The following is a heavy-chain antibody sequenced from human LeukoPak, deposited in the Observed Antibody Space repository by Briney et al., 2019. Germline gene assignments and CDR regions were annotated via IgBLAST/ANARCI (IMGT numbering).Heavy chain of an antibody. Sequence: SETLSLTCTVSGGSISSYYWSWIRQPPGKGLEWIGYIYYSGSTNYNPSLKSRVTISVDSSKNQYSLKLSSVTAADTAVYYGAGVDYYGTGRHFDLWGRGTLVTVSS. CDR3: AGVDYYGTGRHFDL. V-gene: IGHV4-59*01. D-gene: IGHD3-10*01. J-gene: IGHJ2*01. CDR1: GGSISSYY. CDR2: IYYSGST.